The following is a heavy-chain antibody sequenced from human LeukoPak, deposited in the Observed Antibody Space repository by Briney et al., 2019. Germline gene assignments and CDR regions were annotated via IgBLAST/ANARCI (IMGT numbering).Heavy chain of an antibody. CDR1: GYSFTSYW. Sequence: GESLKISRKGSGYSFTSYWIGWVRQMPGKGLEWMGIIYPGDSDTRYSPSFQGQVTISADKSISTAYLQWSSLKASDTAMYYCATTRGVGATTQDFDYWGQGTLVTVSS. V-gene: IGHV5-51*01. CDR2: IYPGDSDT. J-gene: IGHJ4*02. D-gene: IGHD1-26*01. CDR3: ATTRGVGATTQDFDY.